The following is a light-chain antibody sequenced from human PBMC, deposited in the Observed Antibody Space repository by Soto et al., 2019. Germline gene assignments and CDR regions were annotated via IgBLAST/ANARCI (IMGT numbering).Light chain of an antibody. J-gene: IGKJ5*01. CDR3: QQYNNWPPIT. Sequence: EIVMTQSPATLSVSPGERATLSCRASQSVSSNLAWYQQKPDQAPRLLIYGASTRATGIPARFLGSGSETEFTLIISSLQSEDFAVYYCQQYNNWPPITFGQGTRLEIK. V-gene: IGKV3-15*01. CDR1: QSVSSN. CDR2: GAS.